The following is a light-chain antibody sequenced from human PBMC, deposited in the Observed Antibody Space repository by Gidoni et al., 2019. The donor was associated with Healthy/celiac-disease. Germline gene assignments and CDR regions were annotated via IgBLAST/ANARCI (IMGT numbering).Light chain of an antibody. CDR2: GAS. V-gene: IGKV3-15*01. J-gene: IGKJ2*01. Sequence: DIEMTQSPATLSVSPGERATLSCRASQSVSSNLAWYQQKPGQAPRPLIYGASTRATGIPARFSGSGSGTEFTLTISSLQSEDFAVYYCQQYNNWPPYTFGQGTKLEIK. CDR1: QSVSSN. CDR3: QQYNNWPPYT.